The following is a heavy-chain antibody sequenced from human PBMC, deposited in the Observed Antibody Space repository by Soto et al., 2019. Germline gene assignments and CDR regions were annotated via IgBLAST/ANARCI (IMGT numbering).Heavy chain of an antibody. CDR1: GYTFTNYA. Sequence: QVQLVQSGAEVKKPGASVKVSCESSGYTFTNYAMQWVRQAPGQRLEWMGWINAVSGNTEYSQKFQGRVTITKDTSASTAYMELSSLTSDDTAVYYCARASGGWLPFDFWGQGTPVTVSS. J-gene: IGHJ4*02. V-gene: IGHV1-3*01. CDR2: INAVSGNT. CDR3: ARASGGWLPFDF. D-gene: IGHD6-19*01.